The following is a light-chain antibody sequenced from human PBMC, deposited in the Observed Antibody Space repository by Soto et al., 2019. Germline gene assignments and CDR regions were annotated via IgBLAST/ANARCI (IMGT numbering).Light chain of an antibody. CDR3: NRRRNLPPVT. CDR2: DAS. Sequence: TLSLSPGERATLSCRASQSVSNYLAWYQQKPGQAPRLLIHDASNRASGIPARFSGSGSGTDFTLTISSLDPEDFAVYYCNRRRNLPPVTSGGGTKVDIK. J-gene: IGKJ4*01. V-gene: IGKV3-11*01. CDR1: QSVSNY.